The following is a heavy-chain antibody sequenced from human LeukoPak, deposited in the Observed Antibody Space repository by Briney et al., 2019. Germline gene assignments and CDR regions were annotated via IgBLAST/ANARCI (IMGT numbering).Heavy chain of an antibody. D-gene: IGHD3-3*01. J-gene: IGHJ3*02. Sequence: SVTLSLTCTVSGGSISSGSYYWSWIRQPAGKGLEWIGRIYTSGSTNYNPSLKSRVTISVDTSKNQFSLKLSSVTAADTAVYYCARASITIFGVVIPDAFDIWGQGTMVTVSS. CDR1: GGSISSGSYY. CDR2: IYTSGST. V-gene: IGHV4-61*02. CDR3: ARASITIFGVVIPDAFDI.